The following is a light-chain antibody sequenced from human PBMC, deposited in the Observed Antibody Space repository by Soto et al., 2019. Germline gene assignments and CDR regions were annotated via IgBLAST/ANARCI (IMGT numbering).Light chain of an antibody. CDR1: QNIDSY. CDR2: AAS. CDR3: QQSYSTPS. J-gene: IGKJ3*01. V-gene: IGKV1-39*01. Sequence: DIQMTQSPSSLSASVGDRVTITCRASQNIDSYLNWYQQKPGKAPMILIYAASNLQSGLPSRFSGSGSGTDFALTINSLRPEDFATYFCQQSYSTPSFGPGTKLDSK.